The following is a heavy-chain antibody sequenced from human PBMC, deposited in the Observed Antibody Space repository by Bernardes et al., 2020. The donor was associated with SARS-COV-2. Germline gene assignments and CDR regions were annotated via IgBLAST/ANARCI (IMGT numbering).Heavy chain of an antibody. D-gene: IGHD3-3*01. CDR2: IYPGDSDT. J-gene: IGHJ3*02. CDR1: GYSFTRYW. Sequence: GASLKISCKGSGYSFTRYWIGWVRPIPGKGLEWMGIIYPGDSDTRYSPSFQGQVTISADKSISTAYLQWSSLKASDTAMYYCARRPLYDFWSGYYPGDAFDIWGQGTMVTVSS. V-gene: IGHV5-51*01. CDR3: ARRPLYDFWSGYYPGDAFDI.